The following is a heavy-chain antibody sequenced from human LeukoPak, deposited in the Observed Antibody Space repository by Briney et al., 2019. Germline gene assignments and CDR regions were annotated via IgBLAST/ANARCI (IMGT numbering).Heavy chain of an antibody. CDR1: GDSITNNNYY. J-gene: IGHJ4*02. V-gene: IGHV4-39*07. CDR3: ARVARRDGYKIDY. CDR2: VSYSGSA. Sequence: SETLSLTCNVSGDSITNNNYYWGWIRQPPGKGLDWIGSVSYSGSANYHPSLNRRVLISLDTSQNQFSLRLTSVTGADTAIYYCARVARRDGYKIDYWGLGTLVIVSS. D-gene: IGHD5-24*01.